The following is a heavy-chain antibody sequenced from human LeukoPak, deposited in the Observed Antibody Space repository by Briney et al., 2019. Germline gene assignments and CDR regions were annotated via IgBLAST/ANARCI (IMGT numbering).Heavy chain of an antibody. CDR3: AKGYCSGGSCCLDY. CDR2: ISWNSGSI. V-gene: IGHV3-9*03. Sequence: PGRSLRLSCAASGFTFDYYAMHWVRQAPGKGLEWVSGISWNSGSIGYADSVKGRFTISRDNAKNSLYLQMNSLRAEDMALYYCAKGYCSGGSCCLDYWGQGTLVTVSS. CDR1: GFTFDYYA. D-gene: IGHD2-15*01. J-gene: IGHJ4*02.